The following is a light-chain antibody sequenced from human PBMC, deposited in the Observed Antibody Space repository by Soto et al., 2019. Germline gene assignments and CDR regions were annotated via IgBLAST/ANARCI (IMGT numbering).Light chain of an antibody. V-gene: IGKV3-15*01. CDR2: GAS. J-gene: IGKJ3*01. Sequence: IVMTQSPATLSVSPGGRATLSCRASQSISTKLAWYQQKPGQAPRLLIYGASTRAPGIPVRFSGSGSGTEFTLTISRLEPEDFAVYYCQQYGSSPPVTFGPGTKVDIK. CDR1: QSISTK. CDR3: QQYGSSPPVT.